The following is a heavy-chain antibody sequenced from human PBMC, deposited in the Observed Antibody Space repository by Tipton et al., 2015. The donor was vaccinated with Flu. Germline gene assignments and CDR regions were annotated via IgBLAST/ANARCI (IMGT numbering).Heavy chain of an antibody. CDR2: IRTYNGNT. CDR1: GYTFTSYG. D-gene: IGHD2-15*01. CDR3: ARRHCSGGICYYGMDV. J-gene: IGHJ6*02. Sequence: QLVQSGAEVKKPGASVKVSCKASGYTFTSYGISWVRQAPGQGLEWMGWIRTYNGNTNYAQKFQGRVTMTTDTSTSTAYMELRSLRSDDTAVYYCARRHCSGGICYYGMDVWGQGTTVTVSS. V-gene: IGHV1-18*01.